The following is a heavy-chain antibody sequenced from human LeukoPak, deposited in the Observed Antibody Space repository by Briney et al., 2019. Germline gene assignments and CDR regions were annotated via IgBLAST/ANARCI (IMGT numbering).Heavy chain of an antibody. CDR2: ISGYNGNT. CDR1: GYTFINYG. V-gene: IGHV1-18*04. J-gene: IGHJ2*01. Sequence: ASVKVSCKASGYTFINYGFTWVRQAPGQGLEWVGWISGYNGNTNYLQKFQGRVTMTTDTSTNTVYMGLRSLSSDDTAVYYCARVSTNSRVGGYDPQWYFDLWGRGTLVTVSS. CDR3: ARVSTNSRVGGYDPQWYFDL. D-gene: IGHD5-12*01.